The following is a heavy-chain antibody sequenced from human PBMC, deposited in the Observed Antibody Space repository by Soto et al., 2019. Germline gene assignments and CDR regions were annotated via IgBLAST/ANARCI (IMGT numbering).Heavy chain of an antibody. CDR1: GDSVSSNSAA. J-gene: IGHJ6*02. CDR2: TYYRSKWYN. D-gene: IGHD6-6*01. Sequence: SPTLSLPCAISGDSVSSNSAAWNWSRQSPSRGLEWLGRTYYRSKWYNDYAVSVKSRITISPDTSKNQFSLQLNSVTPEDTAVYYCAREGIAARLPYYYGMDVWGQGTTVTVSS. V-gene: IGHV6-1*01. CDR3: AREGIAARLPYYYGMDV.